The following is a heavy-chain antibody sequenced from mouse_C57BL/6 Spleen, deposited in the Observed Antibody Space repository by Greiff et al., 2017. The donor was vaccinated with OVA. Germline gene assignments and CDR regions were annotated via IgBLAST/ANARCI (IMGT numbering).Heavy chain of an antibody. J-gene: IGHJ2*01. CDR3: TTYYGSSYGY. D-gene: IGHD1-1*01. Sequence: EVKLVESGAELVRPGASVKLSCTASGFNIKDDYMHWVKQRPEQGLEWIGWIDPENGDTEYASKFQGKATITADTSSNTAYLQLSSLTSEDTAVYYCTTYYGSSYGYWGQGTTLTVSS. V-gene: IGHV14-4*01. CDR2: IDPENGDT. CDR1: GFNIKDDY.